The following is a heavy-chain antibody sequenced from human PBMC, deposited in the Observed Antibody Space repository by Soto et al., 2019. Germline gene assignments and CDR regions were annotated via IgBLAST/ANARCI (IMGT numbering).Heavy chain of an antibody. D-gene: IGHD3-10*01. CDR2: ISGSGGST. CDR3: AIGVLKMVRGVILLFYFDY. CDR1: GFTFSSYA. J-gene: IGHJ4*02. V-gene: IGHV3-23*01. Sequence: PGGSLRLSCAASGFTFSSYAMSWVRQAPGKGLEWVSAISGSGGSTYYADSVKGRFTISRGNSKNTLYLQMNSLRAEDTAVYYCAIGVLKMVRGVILLFYFDYWGQGTLVTVSS.